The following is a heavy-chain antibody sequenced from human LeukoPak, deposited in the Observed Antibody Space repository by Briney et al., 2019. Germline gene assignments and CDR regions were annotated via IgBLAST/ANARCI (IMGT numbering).Heavy chain of an antibody. V-gene: IGHV1-18*01. Sequence: ASVKVSCKATRYTFTSYGISWVRQAPGQGGEWMGWISAYNGNTNYAQKLQGRVTMNTGTSTSTAYMELRSLRSDDTAVYYCARSIFGQNYYYYYMDVWGKGTTVTVSS. CDR2: ISAYNGNT. CDR1: RYTFTSYG. CDR3: ARSIFGQNYYYYYMDV. J-gene: IGHJ6*03. D-gene: IGHD3-3*01.